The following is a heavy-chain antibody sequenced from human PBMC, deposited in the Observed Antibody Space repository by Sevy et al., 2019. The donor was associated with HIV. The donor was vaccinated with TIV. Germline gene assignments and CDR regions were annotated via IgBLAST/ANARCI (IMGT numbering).Heavy chain of an antibody. D-gene: IGHD1-26*01. Sequence: GGSLRLSCEASAFSFSDYWMNWVRQAPGRGLEWVANIKEDGSDKNFKDSVKGRLTVSRDNAKNSVFLQLESLTVEDTAVYYCARGAQGALDYWGQGTQVTVSS. CDR1: AFSFSDYW. V-gene: IGHV3-7*01. J-gene: IGHJ4*02. CDR3: ARGAQGALDY. CDR2: IKEDGSDK.